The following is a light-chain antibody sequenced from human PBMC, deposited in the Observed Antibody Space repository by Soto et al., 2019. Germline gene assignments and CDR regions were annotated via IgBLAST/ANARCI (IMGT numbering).Light chain of an antibody. CDR3: QSYDSSLSLVV. J-gene: IGLJ2*01. Sequence: QSVLTQPPSVSGAPGQRVTISCTGSSSNIGAGYDVHWYQQLPGTAPKLLIYGNDNRPSGVPDRFSGSNSGSSASLAITGLQADDEADYYCQSYDSSLSLVVFGGGTKVTVL. V-gene: IGLV1-40*01. CDR1: SSNIGAGYD. CDR2: GND.